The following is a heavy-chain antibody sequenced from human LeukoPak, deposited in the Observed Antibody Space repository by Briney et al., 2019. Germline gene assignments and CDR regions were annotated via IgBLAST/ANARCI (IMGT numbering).Heavy chain of an antibody. J-gene: IGHJ4*02. V-gene: IGHV3-23*01. CDR3: AKGKVVTGIDY. CDR2: ISGGGRST. CDR1: GFTFSSYS. Sequence: PGGSLRLSCAASGFTFSSYSMSWVRQAPGNGLEWVSAISGGGRSTYYADSVNGRFTISRDNSKNTLFLQMNSLRAEDTAVYYCAKGKVVTGIDYWGQGTLVTVSS. D-gene: IGHD2-21*02.